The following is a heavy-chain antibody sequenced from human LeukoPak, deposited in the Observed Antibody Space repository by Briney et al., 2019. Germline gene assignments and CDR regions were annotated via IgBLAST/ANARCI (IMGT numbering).Heavy chain of an antibody. J-gene: IGHJ4*02. CDR1: GFTFSNSW. CDR2: IKRDIDGGTT. Sequence: GGSLRLSCAASGFTFSNSWMLWVRQAPGRGLEWVGCIKRDIDGGTTDYAAPVKGRFTITRDDSENTLYLQMNSLKTEDTAVYYCTTDLLRSTSCSHDYWGQGTQVTVSS. V-gene: IGHV3-15*01. CDR3: TTDLLRSTSCSHDY. D-gene: IGHD2-21*01.